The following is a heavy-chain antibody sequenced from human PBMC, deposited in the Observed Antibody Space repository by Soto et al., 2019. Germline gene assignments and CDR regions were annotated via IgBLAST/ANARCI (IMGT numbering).Heavy chain of an antibody. Sequence: QHGGSLRLSCAASGFTFSSYGMHWVRQAPGKGLEWVAVISYDGSNKYYADSVKGRFTISRDNSKNTLYLQMNSLRAEDTAVYYCAKDREGATGGYYYGMDVWGQGTTVTVSS. V-gene: IGHV3-30*18. J-gene: IGHJ6*02. CDR1: GFTFSSYG. D-gene: IGHD2-8*02. CDR2: ISYDGSNK. CDR3: AKDREGATGGYYYGMDV.